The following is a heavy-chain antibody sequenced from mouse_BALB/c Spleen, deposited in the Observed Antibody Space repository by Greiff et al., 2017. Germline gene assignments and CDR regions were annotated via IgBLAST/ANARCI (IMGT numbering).Heavy chain of an antibody. Sequence: VQLQQSGPELVKPGASVKMSCKASGYTFTSYVMHWVKQKPGQGLEWIGYINPYNDGTKYNEKFKGKATLTSDKSSSTAYMELSSLTSEDSAVYYCARGYYSKGCWAMDYWGQGTSVTVSS. CDR1: GYTFTSYV. D-gene: IGHD2-5*01. J-gene: IGHJ4*01. CDR2: INPYNDGT. V-gene: IGHV1-14*01. CDR3: ARGYYSKGCWAMDY.